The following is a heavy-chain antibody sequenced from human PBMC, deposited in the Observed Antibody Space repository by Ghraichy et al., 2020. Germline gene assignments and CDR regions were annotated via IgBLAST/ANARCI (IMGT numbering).Heavy chain of an antibody. J-gene: IGHJ6*02. CDR1: GFTFSSYA. CDR3: AKDPKQLVGLVDYYYGMDV. D-gene: IGHD6-6*01. Sequence: GGSLRLSCAASGFTFSSYAMSWVRPAPGKGLEWVSAISGSGGSTYYADSVKGRFTISRDNSKNTLYLQMNSLRAEDTAVYYCAKDPKQLVGLVDYYYGMDVWGQGTTVTVSS. CDR2: ISGSGGST. V-gene: IGHV3-23*01.